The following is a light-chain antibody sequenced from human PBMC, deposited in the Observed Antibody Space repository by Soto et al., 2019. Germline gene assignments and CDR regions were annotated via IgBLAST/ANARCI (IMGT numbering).Light chain of an antibody. J-gene: IGKJ4*01. V-gene: IGKV1-33*01. Sequence: DIQMTQSPSSLSASVGDRVTITCQASQDISNYLNWYQQKPGKAPKLLIYDASNFETGVPSRFRRSGSGTDFTFTISSLQPEDIATYYCQQYDNLPLTFGGGTKVEIK. CDR3: QQYDNLPLT. CDR1: QDISNY. CDR2: DAS.